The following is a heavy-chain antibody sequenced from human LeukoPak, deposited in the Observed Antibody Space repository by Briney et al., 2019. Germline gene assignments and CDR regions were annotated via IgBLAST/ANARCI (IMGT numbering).Heavy chain of an antibody. CDR1: GFPFGDYA. CDR2: IRSKAYGGTT. V-gene: IGHV3-49*04. Sequence: PGGSLRLSRTASGFPFGDYAMSWVRQAPGKGLEWVGFIRSKAYGGTTEYAASVKGRFTISRDDSKRIAYLQMNSLKTEDTAVYYCTRPDGPYYYDSSGYFGYWGQGTLVTVSS. J-gene: IGHJ4*02. D-gene: IGHD3-22*01. CDR3: TRPDGPYYYDSSGYFGY.